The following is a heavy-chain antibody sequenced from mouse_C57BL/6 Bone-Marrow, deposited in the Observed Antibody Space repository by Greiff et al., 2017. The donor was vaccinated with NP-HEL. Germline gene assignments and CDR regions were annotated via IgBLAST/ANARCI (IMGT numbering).Heavy chain of an antibody. D-gene: IGHD1-1*02. Sequence: QVQLKQPGAELVKPGASVKLSCKASGYTFTSYWMQWVKQRPGQGLEWIGEIDPSDSYTNYNQKFKGKATLTVDTSSSTAYMQLSSLTSEDSAVYYCARSPAGVAYWGQGTLVTVSA. CDR1: GYTFTSYW. V-gene: IGHV1-50*01. CDR3: ARSPAGVAY. CDR2: IDPSDSYT. J-gene: IGHJ3*01.